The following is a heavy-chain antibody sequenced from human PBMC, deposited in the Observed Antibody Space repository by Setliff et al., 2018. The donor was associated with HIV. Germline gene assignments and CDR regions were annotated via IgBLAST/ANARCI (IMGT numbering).Heavy chain of an antibody. D-gene: IGHD3-16*01. CDR1: GYTLTELS. V-gene: IGHV1-24*01. Sequence: ASVKVSCKVPGYTLTELSRHWVRQAPGKGLEWMGGFDPEDGETIYAQKFQGRVTMTEDTSTDTAYMELSSLRSEDTAVYYCATVGPTIWGAFDIWGQGTMVTVSS. J-gene: IGHJ3*02. CDR3: ATVGPTIWGAFDI. CDR2: FDPEDGET.